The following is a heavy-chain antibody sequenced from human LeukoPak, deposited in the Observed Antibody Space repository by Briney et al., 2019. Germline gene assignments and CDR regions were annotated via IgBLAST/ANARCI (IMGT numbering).Heavy chain of an antibody. V-gene: IGHV1-18*01. Sequence: ASVKVSCKASGYTFTSYGISWVRQAPGQGLEWMGWISAYNGNTNYAQKLQGRVTMTTDTSTSTAYMELRSLRSDDTAVYYCARCHLPIRFLEIGGADYWAREPWSPSPQ. J-gene: IGHJ4*02. D-gene: IGHD3-3*01. CDR3: ARCHLPIRFLEIGGADY. CDR2: ISAYNGNT. CDR1: GYTFTSYG.